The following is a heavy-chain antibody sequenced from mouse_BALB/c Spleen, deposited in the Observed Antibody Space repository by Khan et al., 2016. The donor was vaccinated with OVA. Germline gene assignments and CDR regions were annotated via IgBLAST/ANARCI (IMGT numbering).Heavy chain of an antibody. CDR2: INPSDSES. CDR3: ARREKYGYDPSWFSY. V-gene: IGHV1-52*01. J-gene: IGHJ3*01. CDR1: GYTFTSYW. D-gene: IGHD2-2*01. Sequence: QVQLQQPGAELVRPGASVKLSCKTSGYTFTSYWMNWVRQRPRQGLEWIGKINPSDSESHYNQMFKDKAKLTVDKSYGTAYIQLSSLTSEDSAVYYGARREKYGYDPSWFSYWGQGTLVTVSA.